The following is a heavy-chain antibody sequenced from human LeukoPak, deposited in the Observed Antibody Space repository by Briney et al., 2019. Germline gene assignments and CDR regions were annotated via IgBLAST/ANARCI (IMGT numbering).Heavy chain of an antibody. Sequence: GASVKVSCKASGYTFTSYGISWVRQAPGQGLEWMGWISAYNGNTNYAQKLQGRVTMTTDTSTSTAYMELRSLRSDDTAVYYCARDLVSYYDSSGALDYWGQGTLVTVSS. CDR3: ARDLVSYYDSSGALDY. CDR1: GYTFTSYG. CDR2: ISAYNGNT. V-gene: IGHV1-18*01. D-gene: IGHD3-22*01. J-gene: IGHJ4*02.